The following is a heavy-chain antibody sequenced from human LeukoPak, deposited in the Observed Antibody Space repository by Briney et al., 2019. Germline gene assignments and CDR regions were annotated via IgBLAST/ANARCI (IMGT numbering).Heavy chain of an antibody. Sequence: GESLKISCKGSGYSFTSYWIGWVRQMPGKGLEWMGIIYPGDSDTRYSPSFQGQVTISADKSISTAYLQWSSLKASDTAMYYCASDPDHSSGWYYSPTLWGQGTLVTVSS. CDR3: ASDPDHSSGWYYSPTL. V-gene: IGHV5-51*01. D-gene: IGHD6-19*01. CDR1: GYSFTSYW. J-gene: IGHJ4*02. CDR2: IYPGDSDT.